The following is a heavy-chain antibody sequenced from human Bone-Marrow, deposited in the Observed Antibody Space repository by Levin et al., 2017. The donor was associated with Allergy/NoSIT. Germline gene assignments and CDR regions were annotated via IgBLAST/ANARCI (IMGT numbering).Heavy chain of an antibody. Sequence: KISCQASGGTFSSYAISWVRQAPGQGLEWMGGIIPIFGTANYAQKFQGRVTITADESTSTAYMELSSLRSEDTAVYYCARDRDDYIWGSYRLGAFDIWGQGTMVTVSS. CDR1: GGTFSSYA. D-gene: IGHD3-16*02. J-gene: IGHJ3*02. V-gene: IGHV1-69*01. CDR3: ARDRDDYIWGSYRLGAFDI. CDR2: IIPIFGTA.